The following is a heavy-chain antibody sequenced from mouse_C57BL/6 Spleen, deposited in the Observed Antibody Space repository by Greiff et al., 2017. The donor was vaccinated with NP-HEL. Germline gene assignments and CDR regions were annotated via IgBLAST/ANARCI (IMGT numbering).Heavy chain of an antibody. CDR1: GYTFTSYW. J-gene: IGHJ1*03. Sequence: VKLQQPGTELVKPGASVKLSCKASGYTFTSYWMHWVKQRPGQGLEWIGNINPSNGGTNYNEKFKSKATLTVDKSSSTAYMQLSSLTSEDSAVYYCARWGYGSSYRYFDVWGTGTTVTVSS. V-gene: IGHV1-53*01. CDR3: ARWGYGSSYRYFDV. CDR2: INPSNGGT. D-gene: IGHD1-1*01.